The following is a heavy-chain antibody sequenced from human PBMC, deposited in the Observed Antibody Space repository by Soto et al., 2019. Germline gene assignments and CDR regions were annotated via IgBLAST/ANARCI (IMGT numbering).Heavy chain of an antibody. CDR2: SIPLFGTA. CDR3: AMGRGCSGDDHYYYFDMDV. J-gene: IGHJ6*02. CDR1: GGTFNNYP. V-gene: IGHV1-69*01. Sequence: QVQLVQSGAEVKKPGSSVKVSCKASGGTFNNYPITWVRQAPGEGLEWMGGSIPLFGTANYAQKFHGRVTISGDASTSTAYMELSSLRSDDTAVYYCAMGRGCSGDDHYYYFDMDVWGQGITVTVSS. D-gene: IGHD5-12*01.